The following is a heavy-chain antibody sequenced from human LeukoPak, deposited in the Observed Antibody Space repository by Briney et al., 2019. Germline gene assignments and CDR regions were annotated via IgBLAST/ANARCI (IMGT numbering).Heavy chain of an antibody. CDR2: INYDGST. CDR3: VRGCSSTSCYPFDC. V-gene: IGHV3-74*01. CDR1: GFTFSNYW. Sequence: GGSPRLSCAASGFTFSNYWMHWFRQAPGKGLVWVSRINYDGSTNYADSVKGRFTISRDNARNTLYMQMNSLRAEDTAVYYCVRGCSSTSCYPFDCWGQGTLVTVSS. D-gene: IGHD2-2*01. J-gene: IGHJ4*02.